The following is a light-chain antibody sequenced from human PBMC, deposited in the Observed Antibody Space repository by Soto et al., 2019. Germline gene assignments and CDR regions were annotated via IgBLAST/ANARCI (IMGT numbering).Light chain of an antibody. CDR2: NHN. CDR1: SSNIGRNS. CDR3: AAWDDSLSGVV. V-gene: IGLV1-44*01. Sequence: QTVVTQPPSASGTPGQRVSISCSGSSSNIGRNSVNWYQRFPGTAPKLLIYNHNQRPSGVPDRFSGSKFGTSVSLVISGLQSKDEADYYCAAWDDSLSGVVFGGGTKVTVL. J-gene: IGLJ3*02.